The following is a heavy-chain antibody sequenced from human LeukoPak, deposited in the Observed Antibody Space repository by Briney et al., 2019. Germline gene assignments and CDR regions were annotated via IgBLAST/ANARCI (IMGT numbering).Heavy chain of an antibody. V-gene: IGHV3-9*01. J-gene: IGHJ4*02. CDR2: ISWNGGRI. D-gene: IGHD3-10*01. CDR1: GFTCGDYA. CDR3: ARGHSGY. Sequence: GRSLRLSCAASGFTCGDYAMHWVRQTPGKGLEGVSGISWNGGRIGYADSVEGRFTISRDNAKNSLYLQMNSLRAEDTAVYYCARGHSGYWGQGTLVTVSS.